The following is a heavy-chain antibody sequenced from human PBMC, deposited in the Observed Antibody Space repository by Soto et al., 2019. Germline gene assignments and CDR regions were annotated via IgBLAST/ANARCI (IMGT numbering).Heavy chain of an antibody. J-gene: IGHJ6*02. CDR1: GFTFSSYG. CDR3: AKDLIVATTYYYYGMDV. D-gene: IGHD5-12*01. CDR2: ISYDGSNK. V-gene: IGHV3-30*18. Sequence: QVQLVESGGGVVQPGRSLRLSSAASGFTFSSYGMHWVRQAPGKGLEWVAVISYDGSNKYYADSVKGRFTISRDNSKNTLYLQMNSLRAEDTAVYYCAKDLIVATTYYYYGMDVWGQGTTVTVSS.